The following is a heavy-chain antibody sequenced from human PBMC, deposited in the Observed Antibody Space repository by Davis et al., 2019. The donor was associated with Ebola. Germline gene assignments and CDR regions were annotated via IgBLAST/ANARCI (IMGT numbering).Heavy chain of an antibody. CDR1: GFTFSSYA. CDR3: AKADYYGSGSYYPYYYYGMDV. D-gene: IGHD3-10*01. V-gene: IGHV3-23*01. J-gene: IGHJ6*02. CDR2: ISGSGGST. Sequence: GESLKISCAASGFTFSSYAMSWVRQAPGKGLEWVSAISGSGGSTYYADSVKGRFTISRDNSKNTLYLRMNSLRAEDTAVYYCAKADYYGSGSYYPYYYYGMDVWGQGTTVTVSS.